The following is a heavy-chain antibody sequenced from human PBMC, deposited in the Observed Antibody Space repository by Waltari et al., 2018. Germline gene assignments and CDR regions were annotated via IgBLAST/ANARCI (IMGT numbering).Heavy chain of an antibody. CDR1: GGSFSGYY. CDR2: INTSGST. D-gene: IGHD6-19*01. V-gene: IGHV4-34*01. Sequence: QVQLQQWGAGLLKPSDTLSLTCVVYGGSFSGYYWSGVRQPPGKGLEWIGEINTSGSTNYKPSLKSRITMSVDTSNQFSLKLSSVTAADTAVYYCARGPPGYSSGWYGLDVWGQGTTVTVSS. CDR3: ARGPPGYSSGWYGLDV. J-gene: IGHJ6*02.